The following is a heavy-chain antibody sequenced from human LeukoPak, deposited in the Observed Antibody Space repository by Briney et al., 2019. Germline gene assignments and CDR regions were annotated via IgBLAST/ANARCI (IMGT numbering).Heavy chain of an antibody. D-gene: IGHD5-24*01. J-gene: IGHJ5*02. Sequence: PGGSLRLSCAASGFTFSSYWMSWVRQAPGKGLEWVANIKQDGSEKYYVDSVKGRFTISRDNAKNSLYLQMNSLRAEDTAVYYCARTKKGDGYNMYDWFDPWGQGTLVTVSS. CDR2: IKQDGSEK. CDR1: GFTFSSYW. CDR3: ARTKKGDGYNMYDWFDP. V-gene: IGHV3-7*01.